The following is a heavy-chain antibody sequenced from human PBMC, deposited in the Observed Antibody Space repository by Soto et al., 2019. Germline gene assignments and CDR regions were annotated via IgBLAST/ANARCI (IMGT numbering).Heavy chain of an antibody. CDR2: VTSSSSSM. CDR3: AREADFASSGYVLDY. D-gene: IGHD3-22*01. J-gene: IGHJ4*02. CDR1: GFTFNRSS. Sequence: EVQLVESGGGLVKPGGSLRLSCAASGFTFNRSSMNWVRQAPGKGLEWVSSVTSSSSSMLYADSVKGRFTISRDDAKDSLFLQMNSLRADDTAVYYCAREADFASSGYVLDYWGQGTLVTVSS. V-gene: IGHV3-21*02.